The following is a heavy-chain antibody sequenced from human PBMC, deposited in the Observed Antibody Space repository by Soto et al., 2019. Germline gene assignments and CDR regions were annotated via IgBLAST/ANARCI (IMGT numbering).Heavy chain of an antibody. D-gene: IGHD3-16*01. CDR1: GGSISSGGYY. V-gene: IGHV4-31*03. CDR2: IYYSGGT. Sequence: QVQLQESGPGLGKPSQTLSLTCTVSGGSISSGGYYWSWIRQHPGKGLAWIGDIYYSGGTDYNPVVQRRITTAVDTQKTQSSLKLSSVTAADTAAYYWSRETLIWGQGTLVTVSS. J-gene: IGHJ4*02. CDR3: SRETLI.